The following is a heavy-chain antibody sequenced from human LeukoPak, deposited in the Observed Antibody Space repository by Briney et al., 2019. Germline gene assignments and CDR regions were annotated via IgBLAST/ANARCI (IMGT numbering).Heavy chain of an antibody. CDR2: IYHSGAT. CDR3: ASGDGYTFFDY. Sequence: SETLSLTCAVSNYSISSGYYWGWIRQPPGKGLEWIDNIYHSGATYYNPSLKSRVTVSVDTSKNQISLKLTSVTAADTAVYYCASGDGYTFFDYWGPGILVTVSS. V-gene: IGHV4-38-2*01. CDR1: NYSISSGYY. J-gene: IGHJ4*02. D-gene: IGHD5-24*01.